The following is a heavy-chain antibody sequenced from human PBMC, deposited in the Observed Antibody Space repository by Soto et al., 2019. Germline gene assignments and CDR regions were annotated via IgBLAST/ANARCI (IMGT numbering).Heavy chain of an antibody. CDR1: GFTFSSYS. CDR3: ARDDSGWYLVD. J-gene: IGHJ4*02. V-gene: IGHV3-48*01. D-gene: IGHD6-19*01. CDR2: ISSSTVTM. Sequence: PGGSLRLSCAASGFTFSSYSMNWVRQAPGKGLEWISYISSSTVTMYYADSVKGRFTISRDNAKNSLYLQMNSLRAEDTAVYDCARDDSGWYLVDWGQGTLVNVAS.